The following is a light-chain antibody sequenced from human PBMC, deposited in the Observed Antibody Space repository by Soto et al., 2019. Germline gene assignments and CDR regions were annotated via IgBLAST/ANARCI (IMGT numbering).Light chain of an antibody. CDR1: QSVRNNY. CDR3: QQYGSSRGT. V-gene: IGKV3-20*01. CDR2: GAS. J-gene: IGKJ1*01. Sequence: EIVLTQSPGTLSLSTGERATLSCRASQSVRNNYLAWYQQKPGQAPRLLIYGASSRATGIPDRFSGSGSGTDFTLTISRLEPEDFAVYYCQQYGSSRGTFGQGTKVDI.